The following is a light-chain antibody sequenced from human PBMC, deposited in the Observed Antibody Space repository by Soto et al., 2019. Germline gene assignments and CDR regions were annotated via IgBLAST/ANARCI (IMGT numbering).Light chain of an antibody. CDR3: QSYDSSLRGV. CDR1: RSNIGAGYD. J-gene: IGLJ2*01. Sequence: QPVLTQPPSVSGAPGQRVTISCTGSRSNIGAGYDVHWYQQLPGTAPKLLIYGNSVRPSGVPDRFSGSKSGTSASLAITGLQAEDEADYYCQSYDSSLRGVFGGGTKVTVL. CDR2: GNS. V-gene: IGLV1-40*01.